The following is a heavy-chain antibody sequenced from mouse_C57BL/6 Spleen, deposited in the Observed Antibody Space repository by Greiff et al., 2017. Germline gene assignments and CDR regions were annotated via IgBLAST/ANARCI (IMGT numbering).Heavy chain of an antibody. CDR2: ISYDGSN. Sequence: VQLKQSGPGLVKPSQSLSLTCSVTGYSITSGYYWNWIRQFPGNKLEWMGYISYDGSNNYNPSLKNRISITRDTSKNQFFLKLNSVTTEDTATYYCARDLLWGTGTTVTVSS. CDR3: ARDLL. V-gene: IGHV3-6*01. D-gene: IGHD2-1*01. CDR1: GYSITSGYY. J-gene: IGHJ1*03.